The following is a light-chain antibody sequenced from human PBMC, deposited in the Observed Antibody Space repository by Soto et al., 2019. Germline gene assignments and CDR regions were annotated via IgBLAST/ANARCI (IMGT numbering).Light chain of an antibody. CDR1: QSVSSN. J-gene: IGKJ3*01. Sequence: ETVMTQSPATLSVSPGERPTLSCRASQSVSSNLAWYQQKPGQAPRLLIYDASTRATGIPASFSGSGSGTDFTLTISSLQSEDFAVYYCQQYNTWPLTFGPGTKVDIK. V-gene: IGKV3-15*01. CDR3: QQYNTWPLT. CDR2: DAS.